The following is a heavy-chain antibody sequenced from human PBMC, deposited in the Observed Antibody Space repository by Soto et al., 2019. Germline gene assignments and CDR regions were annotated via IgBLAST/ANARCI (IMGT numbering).Heavy chain of an antibody. CDR2: LSGSGNKT. D-gene: IGHD3-16*01. J-gene: IGHJ4*02. CDR1: GFTFSTYA. V-gene: IGHV3-23*01. Sequence: GESLRLSCAASGFTFSTYAMSWVRQAPGKGLEWVSSLSGSGNKTYYADSAKGRFTISRDNSKDTLYLQMNSLGADDTAVYYCAKGLRLHFDFWGQGILVTVSS. CDR3: AKGLRLHFDF.